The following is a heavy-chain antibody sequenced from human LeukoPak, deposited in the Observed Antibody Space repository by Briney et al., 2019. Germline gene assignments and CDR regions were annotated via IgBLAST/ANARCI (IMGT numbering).Heavy chain of an antibody. D-gene: IGHD3-16*02. J-gene: IGHJ4*02. CDR2: IKLDGSEK. V-gene: IGHV3-7*01. CDR3: ARDFFAFGGVIALLDY. Sequence: GGSLRLSCAGSGFTFSSYWMSWVRQAPGKGLEWVANIKLDGSEKYYVDSVKGRFTISRDNAKKSLYLQMNSLRDEDTAVYYCARDFFAFGGVIALLDYWGQGTLVTVSS. CDR1: GFTFSSYW.